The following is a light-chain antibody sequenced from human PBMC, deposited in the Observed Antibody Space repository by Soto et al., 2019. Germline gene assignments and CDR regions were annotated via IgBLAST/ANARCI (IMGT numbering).Light chain of an antibody. V-gene: IGKV3-11*01. CDR2: DAS. Sequence: EIVLTQSPATLSLSPGERATLSSRASQSISSYLAWYQHKPGQAPRLLIDDASSRATGIPARFSGSGSGTDFTLTISSLEPEDFAVYYCQYRTTFGQGTGLEIK. CDR3: QYRTT. CDR1: QSISSY. J-gene: IGKJ5*01.